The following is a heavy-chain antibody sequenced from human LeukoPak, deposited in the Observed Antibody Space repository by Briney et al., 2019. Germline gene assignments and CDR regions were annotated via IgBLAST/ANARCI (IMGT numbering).Heavy chain of an antibody. J-gene: IGHJ3*02. V-gene: IGHV1-69*05. CDR1: GGTFSSYA. CDR3: ARGSEWLQLTGAFDI. CDR2: IIPIFGTA. Sequence: ASVKVSCKASGGTFSSYAINWVRQAPEQGLEWMGGIIPIFGTANYAQKFQGRVTITTDESTNTAYMELSSLRSEDTAVYYCARGSEWLQLTGAFDIWGQGTMVTVSS. D-gene: IGHD5-24*01.